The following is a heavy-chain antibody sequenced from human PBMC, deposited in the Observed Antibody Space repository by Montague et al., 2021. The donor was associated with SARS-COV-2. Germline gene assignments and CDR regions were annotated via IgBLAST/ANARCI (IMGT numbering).Heavy chain of an antibody. V-gene: IGHV4-39*01. D-gene: IGHD3-16*01. Sequence: SETLSLTCTVSGGSISSSSYYWGRIRQPPGKGLEWIGSIYHSGSTYYNPSLKSRVTISVDTSKNQFSLKLSSVTAADTAVYYCARVAPYTDDYYFDYWGQGTLVTVSS. CDR1: GGSISSSSYY. J-gene: IGHJ4*02. CDR2: IYHSGST. CDR3: ARVAPYTDDYYFDY.